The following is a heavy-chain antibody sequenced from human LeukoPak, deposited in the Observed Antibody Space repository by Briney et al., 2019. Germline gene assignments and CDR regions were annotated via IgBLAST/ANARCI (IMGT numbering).Heavy chain of an antibody. D-gene: IGHD3-22*01. J-gene: IGHJ6*02. CDR1: GFTFSNYW. V-gene: IGHV3-7*04. Sequence: PGGSLRLSCAASGFTFSNYWMSWVRQAPGKGLEWVANIKRDGSEKYYVDSVKGRFTNSRDNAKNSLYLQMNSLRAEDTAVYYCARDRYSSGGLDVWGQGTTVTVSS. CDR3: ARDRYSSGGLDV. CDR2: IKRDGSEK.